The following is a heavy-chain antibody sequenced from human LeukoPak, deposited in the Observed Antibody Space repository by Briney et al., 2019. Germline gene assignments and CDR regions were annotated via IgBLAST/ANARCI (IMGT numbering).Heavy chain of an antibody. Sequence: PSETLSLTCAVYGGSFSGYYWSWIRQPPGKGLEWIGEINHSGSTNYNPSLKSRVTISVDTSKNQFSLKLSSVTAADTAVYYCAICSGGSCYSPYYYYMDVWGKGTTVTVSS. J-gene: IGHJ6*03. CDR2: INHSGST. V-gene: IGHV4-34*01. CDR3: AICSGGSCYSPYYYYMDV. D-gene: IGHD2-15*01. CDR1: GGSFSGYY.